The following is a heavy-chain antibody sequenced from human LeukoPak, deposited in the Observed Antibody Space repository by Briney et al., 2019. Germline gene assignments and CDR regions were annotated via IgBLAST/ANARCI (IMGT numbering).Heavy chain of an antibody. J-gene: IGHJ4*02. CDR3: ARGADYGAPHLTGY. Sequence: PGRSLRLSCAASGFTFSSYAMHWVRQAPGKGLEWVAVISYDGSNKYYADSVKGRFTISRDNSKNTLYLQMNSLRAEDTAVYYCARGADYGAPHLTGYWGQGTLVTVSS. V-gene: IGHV3-30*04. CDR1: GFTFSSYA. D-gene: IGHD4-17*01. CDR2: ISYDGSNK.